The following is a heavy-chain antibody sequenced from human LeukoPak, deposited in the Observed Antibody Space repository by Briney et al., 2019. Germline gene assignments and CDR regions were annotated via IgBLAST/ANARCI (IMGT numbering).Heavy chain of an antibody. J-gene: IGHJ4*02. V-gene: IGHV4-34*01. D-gene: IGHD5-12*01. CDR3: ARGLRGYRPRFDY. CDR2: INHSGST. CDR1: GGSFSGYY. Sequence: SETLSLTCAVYGGSFSGYYWSWIRQPPGKGLEWIGEINHSGSTNYNPSLKSRVTISVDTSKNQFSLKLSSVTAADTAVYYCARGLRGYRPRFDYWGQGTLVTVSS.